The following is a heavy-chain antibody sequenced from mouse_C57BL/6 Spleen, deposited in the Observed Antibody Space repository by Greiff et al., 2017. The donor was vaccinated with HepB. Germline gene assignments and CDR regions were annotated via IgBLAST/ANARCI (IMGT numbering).Heavy chain of an antibody. CDR2: ISDGGSYT. Sequence: EVHLVESGGGLVKPGGSLKLSCAASGFTFSSYAMSWVRQTPEKRLEWVATISDGGSYTYYPDNVKGRFTISRDNAKKNLYLQMSHLKSEDTAMYYCARDPDSSGYAFAYWGQGTLVTVSA. V-gene: IGHV5-4*01. J-gene: IGHJ3*01. D-gene: IGHD3-2*02. CDR3: ARDPDSSGYAFAY. CDR1: GFTFSSYA.